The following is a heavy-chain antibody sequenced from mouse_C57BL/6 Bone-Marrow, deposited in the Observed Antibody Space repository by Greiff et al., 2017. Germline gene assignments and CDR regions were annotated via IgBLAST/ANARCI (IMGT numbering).Heavy chain of an antibody. Sequence: EVKLMESGPGLVKPSQSLSLTCSVSGYSITSGYYWNWIRQFPGNKLEWMGYISYDGSTNYNPSLKNRISLTRDTSKNQFFLKLNSVTTEDTATYYCARGGFTTVVATTFLHWYFDVWGTGTTVTVSS. CDR2: ISYDGST. J-gene: IGHJ1*03. CDR1: GYSITSGYY. CDR3: ARGGFTTVVATTFLHWYFDV. D-gene: IGHD1-1*01. V-gene: IGHV3-6*01.